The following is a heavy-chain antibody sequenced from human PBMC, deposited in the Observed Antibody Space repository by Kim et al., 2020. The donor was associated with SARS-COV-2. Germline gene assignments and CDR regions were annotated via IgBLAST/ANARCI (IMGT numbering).Heavy chain of an antibody. J-gene: IGHJ4*02. D-gene: IGHD1-26*01. CDR2: IYYSGST. Sequence: SETLSLTCTVSGGSISSNSYYWDWIRQPPGKGLEWIGSIYYSGSTYYNPSLKSRVTISVDTPKNQFSLKLSSVTAADTAVYYCARSGGLRTFDYWGQGTLVTVSS. CDR1: GGSISSNSYY. CDR3: ARSGGLRTFDY. V-gene: IGHV4-39*01.